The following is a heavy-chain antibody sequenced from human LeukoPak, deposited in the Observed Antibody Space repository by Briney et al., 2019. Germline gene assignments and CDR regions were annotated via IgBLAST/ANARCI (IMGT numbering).Heavy chain of an antibody. V-gene: IGHV3-30*18. CDR3: AKDWHYYDSSGYYYDGY. J-gene: IGHJ4*02. CDR2: ISYDGSNK. D-gene: IGHD3-22*01. CDR1: GFTFSSYG. Sequence: GGSLRLSYAASGFTFSSYGMHWVRQAPGKGLEWVAVISYDGSNKYYADSVKGRFTISRDNSKNTLYLQMNSLRAEDTAVYYCAKDWHYYDSSGYYYDGYWGQGTLVTVSS.